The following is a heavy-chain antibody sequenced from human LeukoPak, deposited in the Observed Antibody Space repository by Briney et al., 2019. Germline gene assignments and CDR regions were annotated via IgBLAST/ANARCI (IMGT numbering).Heavy chain of an antibody. Sequence: GGSLRLSCAASGFTFSSYGMNWVRQAPGKGLEWVSAISGSGGSTYYADSVKGRFTISRDNSKNTLYLQMNSLRAEDTAVYYCAKGITGTLDYWGQGTLVTVSS. CDR3: AKGITGTLDY. CDR2: ISGSGGST. J-gene: IGHJ4*02. D-gene: IGHD1-20*01. CDR1: GFTFSSYG. V-gene: IGHV3-23*01.